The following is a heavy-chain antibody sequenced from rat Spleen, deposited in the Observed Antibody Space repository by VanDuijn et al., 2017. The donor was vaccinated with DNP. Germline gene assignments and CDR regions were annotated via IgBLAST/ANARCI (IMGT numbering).Heavy chain of an antibody. CDR1: GFTFSKYG. Sequence: EVQLVESGGGLVQPGRSLKLSCAASGFTFSKYGMHWIRQAPTKGLEWVASISHTGGNTYYRDSVKGRFTISRDNAENAVYLQMNSLRSEDAATYFCASWSPIAPISTSNYWGQGVMVTVSS. J-gene: IGHJ2*01. CDR2: ISHTGGNT. D-gene: IGHD1-2*01. V-gene: IGHV5-19*01. CDR3: ASWSPIAPISTSNY.